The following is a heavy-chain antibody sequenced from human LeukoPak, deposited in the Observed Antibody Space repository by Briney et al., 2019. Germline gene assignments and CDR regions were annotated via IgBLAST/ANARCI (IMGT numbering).Heavy chain of an antibody. CDR1: GYTFTGYY. CDR2: INPNSGGT. J-gene: IGHJ6*03. V-gene: IGHV1-2*02. D-gene: IGHD6-6*01. CDR3: ARDYSSSARIHYYYYYMDV. Sequence: GASVKVSCKASGYTFTGYYMHWVRQAPGQGLEWMGWINPNSGGTNYAQKFQGRVTMTRDTSISTGYMELSRLRSDDTAVYYCARDYSSSARIHYYYYYMDVWGKGTTVTVSS.